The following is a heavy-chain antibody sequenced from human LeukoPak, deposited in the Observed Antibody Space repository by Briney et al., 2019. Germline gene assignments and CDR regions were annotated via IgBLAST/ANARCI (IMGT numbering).Heavy chain of an antibody. CDR2: IYPGDSDT. Sequence: AGESLKISCKGSGYSFTSYWIGWVRQMPGKGLEWMGIIYPGDSDTRYSPSFQGQVTISADKSISTAYLQWSSLKASDTAMYYCARREGIYSSGNYYYYMDVWGKGTTVTISS. CDR1: GYSFTSYW. CDR3: ARREGIYSSGNYYYYMDV. J-gene: IGHJ6*03. V-gene: IGHV5-51*01. D-gene: IGHD5-12*01.